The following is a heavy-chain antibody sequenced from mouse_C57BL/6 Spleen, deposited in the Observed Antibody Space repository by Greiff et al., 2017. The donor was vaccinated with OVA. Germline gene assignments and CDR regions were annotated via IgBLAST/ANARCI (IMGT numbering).Heavy chain of an antibody. CDR3: ARSHGSLYFDY. J-gene: IGHJ2*01. V-gene: IGHV1-69*01. CDR1: GYTFTSYW. Sequence: QVQLQQPGAELVMPGASVKLSCKASGYTFTSYWMHWVKQRPGQGLEWIGEIDPSDSYTNYNQKFKGKSTLTVDKSSSTAYMQLSSLTSEDSAVYYCARSHGSLYFDYWGQGTTLTVSS. CDR2: IDPSDSYT. D-gene: IGHD1-1*01.